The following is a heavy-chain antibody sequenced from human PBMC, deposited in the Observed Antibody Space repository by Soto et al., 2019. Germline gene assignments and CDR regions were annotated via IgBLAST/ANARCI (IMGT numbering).Heavy chain of an antibody. CDR1: GFAFSSYS. V-gene: IGHV3-48*02. Sequence: GGSLRLSCAASGFAFSSYSMNWVRQAPGKGLEWVSYISSSSSTIYYADSVKGRFTISRDNAKNSLYLQMNSLRDEDTAVYYCARGNSNTLGMDVWGQGTTVTVSS. CDR3: ARGNSNTLGMDV. J-gene: IGHJ6*02. D-gene: IGHD4-4*01. CDR2: ISSSSSTI.